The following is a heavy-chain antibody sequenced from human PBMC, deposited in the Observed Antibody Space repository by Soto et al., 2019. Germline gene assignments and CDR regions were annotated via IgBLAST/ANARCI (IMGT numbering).Heavy chain of an antibody. V-gene: IGHV4-39*01. CDR3: ARHRGTTPLYDFWSGYYAGGWFDP. CDR2: IYYSGST. D-gene: IGHD3-3*01. J-gene: IGHJ5*02. Sequence: SETLSLTCTVSGGSISSSSYYWGWIRQPPGKGLEWIGSIYYSGSTYYNTSLKSRVTISVDTSKNQFSLKLSSVTAADTAVYFCARHRGTTPLYDFWSGYYAGGWFDPWGQGNLVTVSS. CDR1: GGSISSSSYY.